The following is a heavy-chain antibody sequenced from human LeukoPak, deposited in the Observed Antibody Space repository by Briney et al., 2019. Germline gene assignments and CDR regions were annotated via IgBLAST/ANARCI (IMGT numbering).Heavy chain of an antibody. J-gene: IGHJ4*02. CDR2: IYYSGST. Sequence: SETLSLTCTVSGGSISSYYWSWIRQPPGKGLEWIGYIYYSGSTNYNPSLKSRVTISVDTSKNQFSLKLSSVTAADTAVHYCASSDYGDSSFGYWGQGTLVTVSS. V-gene: IGHV4-59*08. CDR3: ASSDYGDSSFGY. CDR1: GGSISSYY. D-gene: IGHD4-17*01.